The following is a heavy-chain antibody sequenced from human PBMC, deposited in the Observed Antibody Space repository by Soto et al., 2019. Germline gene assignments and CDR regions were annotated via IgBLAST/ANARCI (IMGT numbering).Heavy chain of an antibody. CDR3: AREIAPYSYGSPFDY. J-gene: IGHJ4*02. D-gene: IGHD5-18*01. V-gene: IGHV1-18*01. CDR2: ISAYNGNT. CDR1: GYTLTSYG. Sequence: ASVKVSCKASGYTLTSYGISWVRQAPGQGLEWMGWISAYNGNTNYAQKLQGRVTMTTDTSTSTAYMELRSLRSDDTAVYYCAREIAPYSYGSPFDYWGQGTLVTVSS.